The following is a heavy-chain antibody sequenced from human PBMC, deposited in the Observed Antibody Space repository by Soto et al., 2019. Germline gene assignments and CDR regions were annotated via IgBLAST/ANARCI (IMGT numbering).Heavy chain of an antibody. Sequence: SETLSLTCAVYGGSFSGYYWSWIRQPPGKGLEWIGEINHSGSTNYNPSLKSRVTISVDTSKNQFSLKLSSVTAADTAVYYCARFSSWYLAYYIDVWGKGTTVTVSS. CDR3: ARFSSWYLAYYIDV. CDR1: GGSFSGYY. D-gene: IGHD6-13*01. J-gene: IGHJ6*03. CDR2: INHSGST. V-gene: IGHV4-34*01.